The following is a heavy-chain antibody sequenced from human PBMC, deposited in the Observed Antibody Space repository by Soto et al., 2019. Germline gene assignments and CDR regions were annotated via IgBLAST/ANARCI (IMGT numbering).Heavy chain of an antibody. D-gene: IGHD5-12*01. CDR1: GGSISSSFYY. CDR3: ARSARSGYDYFDY. V-gene: IGHV4-39*01. Sequence: PSETLYLTCTVSGGSISSSFYYWGWIRQPPGKGLEWIASIHYSGSTYYNPSLRSRVSISVDTSRNQFSLKLSSVTAADAAVYYCARSARSGYDYFDYWGQGTLVTVSS. CDR2: IHYSGST. J-gene: IGHJ4*02.